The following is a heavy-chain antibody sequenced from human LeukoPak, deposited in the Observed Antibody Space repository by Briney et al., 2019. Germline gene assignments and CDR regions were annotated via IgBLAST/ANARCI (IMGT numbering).Heavy chain of an antibody. Sequence: GGSLRLSCAASGFTFSTYSMNWVRQAPGKGLEWVSYISSTTTIYYADSVKGRFTISRDDAKNSLYLQMNSLRAEDTAVYYCARSGHKNDYWGQGTLVTVSS. CDR3: ARSGHKNDY. V-gene: IGHV3-48*01. CDR1: GFTFSTYS. J-gene: IGHJ4*02. D-gene: IGHD3-10*01. CDR2: ISSTTTI.